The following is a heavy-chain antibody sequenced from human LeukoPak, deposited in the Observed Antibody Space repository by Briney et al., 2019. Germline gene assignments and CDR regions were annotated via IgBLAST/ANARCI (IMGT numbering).Heavy chain of an antibody. CDR3: AKDMSPYSRTPDASDI. CDR2: ISWNSGSI. CDR1: GFTFDDHA. Sequence: PGGSLRLSCAASGFTFDDHAMHWVRQAPGKGLEWVSGISWNSGSIGYADSVKSRFTISRDNAKNSLYLQMNSLRAEDTALYYCAKDMSPYSRTPDASDIWGQGTMVTVSS. J-gene: IGHJ3*02. V-gene: IGHV3-9*01. D-gene: IGHD6-13*01.